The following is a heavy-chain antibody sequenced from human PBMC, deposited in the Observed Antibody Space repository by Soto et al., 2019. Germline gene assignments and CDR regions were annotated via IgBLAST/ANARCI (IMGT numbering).Heavy chain of an antibody. V-gene: IGHV3-11*01. CDR2: ITSGGTTT. D-gene: IGHD3-3*01. CDR1: GFTFNDYY. J-gene: IGHJ4*01. CDR3: ARDRTYYDFWSGPDY. Sequence: QVQLVESGGGSVKPGGSLRLSCAASGFTFNDYYMSWIRQAPGRGLEWVAYITSGGTTTYHADSVKGRFTISRDNAKNLLYLQMNGLRAEDTAVYYCARDRTYYDFWSGPDYWGHGTLVTVSS.